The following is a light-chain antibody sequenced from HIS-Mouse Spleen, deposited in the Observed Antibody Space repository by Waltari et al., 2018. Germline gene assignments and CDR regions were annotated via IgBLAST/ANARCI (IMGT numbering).Light chain of an antibody. CDR1: SSDVGRYTL. Sequence: QSALTQPASVSGSPGQSITITCTGTSSDVGRYTLVSWYQQHPGKAPKLMNYEGNKRPSGVSNRFSGSKSGNTASLTISGLQAEDEADYYCCSYAGSSTWVFGGGTKLTVL. V-gene: IGLV2-23*01. CDR3: CSYAGSSTWV. J-gene: IGLJ3*02. CDR2: EGN.